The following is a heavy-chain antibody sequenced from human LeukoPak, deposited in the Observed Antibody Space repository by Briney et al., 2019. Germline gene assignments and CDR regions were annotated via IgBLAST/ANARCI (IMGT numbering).Heavy chain of an antibody. CDR1: GYTFTGYY. V-gene: IGHV1-2*02. J-gene: IGHJ4*02. Sequence: ASVKVSCKASGYTFTGYYMHWMRQAPGQGLEWMGWINPNSGGTNYAQKFQGRVTMTRDTSISTAYMELSRLRSDDTAVYYCAREGGSSGYYQNLDYWGQGTLVTVSS. D-gene: IGHD3-22*01. CDR2: INPNSGGT. CDR3: AREGGSSGYYQNLDY.